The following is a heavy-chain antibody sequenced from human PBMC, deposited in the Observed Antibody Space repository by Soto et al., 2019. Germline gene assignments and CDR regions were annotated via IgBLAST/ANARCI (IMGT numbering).Heavy chain of an antibody. CDR2: ISYDGSNQ. Sequence: PGGSLRLSCAASGFTFTKAWMTWVRQTPGKGLEWVALISYDGSNQYYADSVKGRFTISRDNSKNTLFLQMTSLRADDTAVYSCAKDQASGQGSCDSWGQGTLVTVAS. CDR3: AKDQASGQGSCDS. CDR1: GFTFTKAW. J-gene: IGHJ4*02. V-gene: IGHV3-30*18.